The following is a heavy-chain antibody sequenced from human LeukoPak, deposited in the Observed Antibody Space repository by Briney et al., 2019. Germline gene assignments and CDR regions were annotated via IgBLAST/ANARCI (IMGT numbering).Heavy chain of an antibody. CDR1: GGSISSYY. CDR3: ARGGTRLYFQH. V-gene: IGHV4-59*01. Sequence: SETLSLTCTVSGGSISSYYWSWIRQPPGKGLEWIGYIYYSGSTNYNPSLKSRVTISVDTSKHQFSLKLRSVTAADTAVYYCARGGTRLYFQHWGQGTLVTVSS. CDR2: IYYSGST. D-gene: IGHD3-16*01. J-gene: IGHJ1*01.